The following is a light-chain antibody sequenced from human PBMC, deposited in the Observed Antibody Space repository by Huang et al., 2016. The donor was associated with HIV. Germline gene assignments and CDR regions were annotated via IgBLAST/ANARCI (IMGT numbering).Light chain of an antibody. CDR1: QNINTW. Sequence: DIQMTQSPSTLSASGGDRVTITCRASQNINTWLAWYQQKPGKAPDLLIYRASSLQVGVPSRFTGSGSGTEFTLTITSLQPDDLGTYYCQQYNTYLYTFGQGTKLEI. J-gene: IGKJ2*01. CDR3: QQYNTYLYT. V-gene: IGKV1-5*03. CDR2: RAS.